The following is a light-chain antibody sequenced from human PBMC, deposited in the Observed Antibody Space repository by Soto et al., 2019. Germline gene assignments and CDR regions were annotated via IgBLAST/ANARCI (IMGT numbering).Light chain of an antibody. J-gene: IGLJ2*01. CDR2: STN. CDR3: AAWDDSLHGVV. CDR1: SSNIGSNT. Sequence: QSVLTQPPSASGTPGQRVTISCSGSSSNIGSNTVHWYQQLPGTAPKLLIYSTNQRPSGVPDRFSGSKSGTSASLAISGLQSEDEADYYCAAWDDSLHGVVFGGGTKLTVL. V-gene: IGLV1-44*01.